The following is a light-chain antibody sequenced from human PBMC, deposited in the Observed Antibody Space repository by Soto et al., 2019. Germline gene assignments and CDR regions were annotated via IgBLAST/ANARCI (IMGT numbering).Light chain of an antibody. CDR2: GAS. CDR1: QSVSSN. V-gene: IGKV3-15*01. CDR3: QQYNNWPLT. J-gene: IGKJ4*01. Sequence: EIVMTQSPATLSVSPGERVTLSCRARQSVSSNLAWYQQKPGLAPRLLIYGASTRATGIPARFSGSGSGTEFTLTISSLQSEDVAVYYCQQYNNWPLTFGGGTKVEIK.